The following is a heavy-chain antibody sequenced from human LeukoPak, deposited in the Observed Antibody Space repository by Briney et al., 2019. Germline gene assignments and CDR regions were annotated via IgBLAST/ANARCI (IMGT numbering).Heavy chain of an antibody. J-gene: IGHJ4*02. D-gene: IGHD4-17*01. Sequence: ASVKVSCKASGYTSTSYAMHWVRQAPGQRLEWMGWINAGNGNTKYSQKFQGRVTITRDTSASTAYMELSSLRSEDTAVYYCARGMTTVTTLGGYWGQGTLVTVSS. CDR3: ARGMTTVTTLGGY. CDR2: INAGNGNT. CDR1: GYTSTSYA. V-gene: IGHV1-3*01.